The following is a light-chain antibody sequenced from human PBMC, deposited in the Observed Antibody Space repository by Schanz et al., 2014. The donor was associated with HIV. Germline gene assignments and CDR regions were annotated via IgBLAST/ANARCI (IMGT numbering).Light chain of an antibody. V-gene: IGLV2-18*02. CDR2: EVS. CDR1: SSDIGTYNR. Sequence: QSALTQPPSVSGSPGQSVTISCTGTSSDIGTYNRVSWYQQSPGTAPKLLIYEVSDRPSGIPDRFSGSKSGNTASLTISGLQAEDEADYFCCSYAGSSTVVFGGGTKLTVL. CDR3: CSYAGSSTVV. J-gene: IGLJ2*01.